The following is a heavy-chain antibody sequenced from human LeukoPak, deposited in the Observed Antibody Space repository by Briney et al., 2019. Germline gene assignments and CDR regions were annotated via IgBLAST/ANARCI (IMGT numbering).Heavy chain of an antibody. Sequence: PGRSLRLSCAASGLTFSSYGMHWVRQAPGKGLEWVAVISYDGSNKYYADSVKGRFTISRDNSKNTLYLQMNSLRAEDTAVYYCAKGDSGYYTFFDYWGQGTLVTVSS. V-gene: IGHV3-30*18. CDR1: GLTFSSYG. CDR2: ISYDGSNK. D-gene: IGHD3-22*01. J-gene: IGHJ4*02. CDR3: AKGDSGYYTFFDY.